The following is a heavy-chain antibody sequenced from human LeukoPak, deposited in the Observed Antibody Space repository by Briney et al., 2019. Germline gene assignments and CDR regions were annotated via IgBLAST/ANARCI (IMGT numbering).Heavy chain of an antibody. CDR3: ARDRYGYYGSGSYYMFDY. J-gene: IGHJ4*02. CDR2: IWYDGSNK. V-gene: IGHV3-33*01. D-gene: IGHD3-10*01. Sequence: GGSLRLSCAASGFTFSSYGMHWVRQAPGKGLEWVAVIWYDGSNKYYADSVKGRFTISRDNSKNTLYLQMNSLRAEDTAVYYCARDRYGYYGSGSYYMFDYWGQGTLVTVSS. CDR1: GFTFSSYG.